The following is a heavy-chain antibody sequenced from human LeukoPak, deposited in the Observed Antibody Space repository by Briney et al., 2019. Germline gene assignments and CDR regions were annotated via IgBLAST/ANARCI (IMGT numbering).Heavy chain of an antibody. V-gene: IGHV1-18*01. J-gene: IGHJ5*02. CDR2: ISAYNGNT. D-gene: IGHD3-10*01. CDR1: GYTFTSYG. Sequence: ASAKVSCKASGYTFTSYGISWVRQAPGQGLEWMGWISAYNGNTNYAQKLQGRVTMTTDTSTSTAYMELRSLRSDDTAVYYCARAPRSLVIITGHNWFDPWGQGTLVTVSS. CDR3: ARAPRSLVIITGHNWFDP.